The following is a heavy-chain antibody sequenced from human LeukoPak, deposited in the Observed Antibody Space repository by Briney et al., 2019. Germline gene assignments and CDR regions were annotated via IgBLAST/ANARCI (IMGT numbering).Heavy chain of an antibody. D-gene: IGHD3-10*01. CDR3: ARNHGSGRGEWFDP. J-gene: IGHJ5*02. CDR2: IYYSGST. Sequence: SETLSLTCTVSGGSISSYYWSWIRQPPGKGLEWIGYIYYSGSTKYNPPLKSRVTISVDTSKNQFSLKMSSVTAADTAVYYCARNHGSGRGEWFDPWGQGTLVTVSS. V-gene: IGHV4-59*01. CDR1: GGSISSYY.